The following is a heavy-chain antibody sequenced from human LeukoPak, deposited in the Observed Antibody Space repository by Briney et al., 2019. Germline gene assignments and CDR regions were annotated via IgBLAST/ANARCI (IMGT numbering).Heavy chain of an antibody. CDR1: GFTFSRYG. Sequence: GGSLRLSCAASGFTFSRYGMHWVRQSTGKGLEWVAFIRYDGSNKYYADSVKGRFTISRDNSKNTLYLQMNSLRAEDTAVYYCAKDVFEGGYDSVDYWGQGTLVTVSS. J-gene: IGHJ4*02. CDR3: AKDVFEGGYDSVDY. CDR2: IRYDGSNK. D-gene: IGHD5-12*01. V-gene: IGHV3-30*02.